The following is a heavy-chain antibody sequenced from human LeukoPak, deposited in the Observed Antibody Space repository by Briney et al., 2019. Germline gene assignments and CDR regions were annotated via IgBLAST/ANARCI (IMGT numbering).Heavy chain of an antibody. CDR1: GFTFSSYS. Sequence: GGSLRLSCAASGFTFSSYSMNWVRQAPGKGLEWVSSISSSSSYIYYADSVKGRFTISRDNAKNSLYLQMNSLRAEDTAVYYCATGGGQYCSGGSCYLPYGMDVWGQGTTVTVSS. D-gene: IGHD2-15*01. CDR2: ISSSSSYI. J-gene: IGHJ6*02. V-gene: IGHV3-21*01. CDR3: ATGGGQYCSGGSCYLPYGMDV.